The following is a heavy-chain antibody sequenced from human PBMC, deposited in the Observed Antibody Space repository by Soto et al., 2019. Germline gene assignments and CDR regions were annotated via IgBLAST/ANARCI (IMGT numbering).Heavy chain of an antibody. CDR1: GYTFTSYD. V-gene: IGHV1-8*01. CDR2: MSPNSGNT. D-gene: IGHD6-13*01. J-gene: IGHJ4*02. CDR3: ARALRYSSSWPDY. Sequence: ASVKVSCKASGYTFTSYDINWVRQATGQGLEWMGWMSPNSGNTGYAQKFQGRVTMTRNTSISTAYMELSSLRSEDTAVYYCARALRYSSSWPDYWGQGTLVTVSS.